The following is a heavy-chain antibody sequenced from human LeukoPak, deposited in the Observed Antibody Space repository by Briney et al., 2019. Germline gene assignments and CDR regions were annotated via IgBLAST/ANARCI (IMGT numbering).Heavy chain of an antibody. CDR3: AKPGDIVVVPAAIHFDY. J-gene: IGHJ4*02. D-gene: IGHD2-2*01. Sequence: PGGSLRLSCAASGFTFSSYGMHWVRQAPGKGLEWVAFIRYDGSNKYYADSVKGRFNISRDNSRNTLYLQMNSLRAEDTAVYYCAKPGDIVVVPAAIHFDYWGQGTLVTVSS. CDR1: GFTFSSYG. V-gene: IGHV3-30*02. CDR2: IRYDGSNK.